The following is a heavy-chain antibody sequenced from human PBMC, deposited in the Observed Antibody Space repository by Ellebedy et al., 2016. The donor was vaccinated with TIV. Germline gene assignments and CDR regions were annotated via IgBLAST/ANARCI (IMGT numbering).Heavy chain of an antibody. CDR3: AKLKSPINSFGGAMPADFDY. J-gene: IGHJ4*02. Sequence: GESLKISCAASGFTFSQFGMHWVRRAPGKGLEWVASTSDDGSKKFYGDSLKGRFTISRDDSKNTLFLQMNRLRLEDTAVYYCAKLKSPINSFGGAMPADFDYWGQGTLVTVSS. CDR1: GFTFSQFG. D-gene: IGHD3-16*01. CDR2: TSDDGSKK. V-gene: IGHV3-30*18.